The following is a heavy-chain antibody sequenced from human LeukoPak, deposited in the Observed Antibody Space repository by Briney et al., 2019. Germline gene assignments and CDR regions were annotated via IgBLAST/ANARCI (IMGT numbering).Heavy chain of an antibody. CDR3: AKEGVGCNSTSCWNNFDH. V-gene: IGHV3-30-3*01. CDR1: AFTFSGYT. J-gene: IGHJ4*02. Sequence: GGSLRLSCAASAFTFSGYTMHWVRQAPGKGLEWVAVISYDGSNKYYADSVKGRFTISRDNSRNTLYLQMNSLRAEDTAVYYCAKEGVGCNSTSCWNNFDHWGQGTLVTVSP. D-gene: IGHD2-2*01. CDR2: ISYDGSNK.